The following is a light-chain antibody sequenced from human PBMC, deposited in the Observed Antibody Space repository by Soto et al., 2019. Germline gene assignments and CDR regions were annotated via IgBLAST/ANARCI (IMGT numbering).Light chain of an antibody. CDR1: SSDVGGYNY. Sequence: QSVLTQPASVSGSPGQSITISCTGTSSDVGGYNYVSWYRQHPGKAPQLMIYEVSNRPSGFSNRFSGSKSGNTASLTISGLQAEDEADYYCSSYTSSSTLYVFGTGTKLTVL. CDR2: EVS. V-gene: IGLV2-14*01. J-gene: IGLJ1*01. CDR3: SSYTSSSTLYV.